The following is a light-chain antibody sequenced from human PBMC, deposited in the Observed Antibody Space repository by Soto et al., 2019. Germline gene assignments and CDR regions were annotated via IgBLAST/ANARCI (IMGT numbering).Light chain of an antibody. CDR3: SSYTSTSTRI. Sequence: QSVLTQPASVSGSPGQSITISCSGTSSDVGGYNYVSWYQQHPGKAPKLMIYEVINRPSGVSSRFSGSKSGNTASLTISGLQAEDEADYYCSSYTSTSTRIFGGGTKVTVL. V-gene: IGLV2-14*03. J-gene: IGLJ2*01. CDR2: EVI. CDR1: SSDVGGYNY.